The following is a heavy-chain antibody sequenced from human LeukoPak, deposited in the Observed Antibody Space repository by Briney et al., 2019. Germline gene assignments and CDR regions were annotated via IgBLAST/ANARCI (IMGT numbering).Heavy chain of an antibody. Sequence: GGSLRLSCAASGFTFSSYAMSWVRQAPGKGLEWVSVIYSGGSTYYADSVKGRFTISRDNSKNTLYLQMNSLRAEDTAVYYCARALLLRYFAFDIWGQGTMVTVSS. CDR2: IYSGGST. CDR3: ARALLLRYFAFDI. CDR1: GFTFSSYA. J-gene: IGHJ3*02. D-gene: IGHD3-9*01. V-gene: IGHV3-66*01.